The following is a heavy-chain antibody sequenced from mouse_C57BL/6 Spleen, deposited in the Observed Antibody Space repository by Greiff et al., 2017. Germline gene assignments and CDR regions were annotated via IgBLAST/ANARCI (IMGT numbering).Heavy chain of an antibody. CDR1: GYTFTSYW. CDR3: ACLWPAFDY. Sequence: QVQLQQPGAELVRPGSSVKLSCKASGYTFTSYWMHWVKQTPRQGLEWIGNIDPSDSETHYTQNVKDKATLTVDKTSSTAYMQLRSLTSEDSAVYYGACLWPAFDYWGQGTTLTVSS. D-gene: IGHD1-1*01. J-gene: IGHJ2*01. CDR2: IDPSDSET. V-gene: IGHV1-52*01.